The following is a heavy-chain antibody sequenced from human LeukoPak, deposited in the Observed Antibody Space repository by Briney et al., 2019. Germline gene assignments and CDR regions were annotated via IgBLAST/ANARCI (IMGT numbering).Heavy chain of an antibody. CDR3: AHSLGVVIMKWFDP. D-gene: IGHD3-3*01. J-gene: IGHJ5*02. V-gene: IGHV2-5*01. CDR1: GFSLSTSGVG. Sequence: SGPTLVKPTQTLTLTCTFSGFSLSTSGVGVGWIRQPPGKALEWLALIYWNDDKRYSPSLKSRLTITKDTSKNQVVLTMTNMDPVDTATYYCAHSLGVVIMKWFDPWGQGTLVTVSS. CDR2: IYWNDDK.